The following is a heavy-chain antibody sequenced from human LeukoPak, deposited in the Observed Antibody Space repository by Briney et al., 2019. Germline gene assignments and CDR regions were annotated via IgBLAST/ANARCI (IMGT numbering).Heavy chain of an antibody. Sequence: ASVKVSCKVSGYTLTELSMHWVRQAPGKGLEWMGGFNPEDGETIYAQKFQGRVTMIEDTSTDTAYMELSSLRSEDTAVYYCATEAHDHDGTIDYWGQGTLVTVSS. CDR2: FNPEDGET. V-gene: IGHV1-24*01. CDR1: GYTLTELS. J-gene: IGHJ4*02. CDR3: ATEAHDHDGTIDY. D-gene: IGHD3-16*01.